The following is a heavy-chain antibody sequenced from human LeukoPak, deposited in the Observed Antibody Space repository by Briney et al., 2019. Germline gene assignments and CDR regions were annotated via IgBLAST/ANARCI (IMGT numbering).Heavy chain of an antibody. V-gene: IGHV3-43*01. Sequence: PGGSLRLSCAASGFTFDDYTMHWVRQAPGKGLEWVSLISWDGGSTYYADSVKGRFTISRDNSKNSLYLQMNSLRTEDTALYYCAKDIGRRRGVLWFGEFDYWGQGTLVTVSS. D-gene: IGHD3-10*01. J-gene: IGHJ4*02. CDR2: ISWDGGST. CDR3: AKDIGRRRGVLWFGEFDY. CDR1: GFTFDDYT.